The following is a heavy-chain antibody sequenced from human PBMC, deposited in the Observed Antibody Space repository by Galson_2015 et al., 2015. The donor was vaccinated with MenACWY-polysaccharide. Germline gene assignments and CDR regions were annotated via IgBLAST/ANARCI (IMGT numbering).Heavy chain of an antibody. CDR3: ARVRYSTGKYQFDH. CDR1: GFTFSNYA. J-gene: IGHJ4*02. D-gene: IGHD2-2*01. CDR2: IGGSGSNT. Sequence: SLRLSCAASGFTFSNYAMSWVRQAPGKGLEWVSTIGGSGSNTHYADSVKGRFTTSRDNSKNTLSLQMNSLRAEDTAVYYCARVRYSTGKYQFDHWGQGTLVAVSS. V-gene: IGHV3-23*01.